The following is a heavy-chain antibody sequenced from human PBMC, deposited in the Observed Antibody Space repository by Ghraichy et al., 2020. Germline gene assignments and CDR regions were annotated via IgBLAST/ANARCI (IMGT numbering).Heavy chain of an antibody. V-gene: IGHV3-30-3*01. Sequence: LSLTCAASGFTFSSYAMHWVRQAPGKGLEWVAVISYDGSNKYYADSVKGRFTISRDNSKNTLYLQMNSLRAEDTAVYYCARDPAAAVGLGYFDYWGQGTLVTVSS. D-gene: IGHD6-13*01. CDR3: ARDPAAAVGLGYFDY. CDR1: GFTFSSYA. CDR2: ISYDGSNK. J-gene: IGHJ4*02.